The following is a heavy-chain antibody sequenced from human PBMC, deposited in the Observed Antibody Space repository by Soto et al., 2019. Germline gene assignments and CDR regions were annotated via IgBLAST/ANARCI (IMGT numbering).Heavy chain of an antibody. D-gene: IGHD2-2*01. J-gene: IGHJ2*01. CDR3: ARGCSSTSCSAANWYFDL. V-gene: IGHV3-33*08. CDR1: GFTFSSYG. Sequence: GGSLRLSCAASGFTFSSYGMHWVRQAPGKGLEWVAVIWYDGSNKYYADSVKGRFTISRDNSKNTLYLQMNSLRAEDTAVYYCARGCSSTSCSAANWYFDLWGRGTLVTVSS. CDR2: IWYDGSNK.